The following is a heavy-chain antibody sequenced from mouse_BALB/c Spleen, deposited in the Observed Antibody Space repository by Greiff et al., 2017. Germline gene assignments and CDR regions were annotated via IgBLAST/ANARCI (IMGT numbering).Heavy chain of an antibody. D-gene: IGHD2-10*01. V-gene: IGHV5-17*02. CDR2: ISSGSSTI. J-gene: IGHJ3*01. CDR3: ARGAYYGNYVAWFAY. Sequence: EVQLVESGGGLVQPGGSRKLSCAASGFTFSSFGIHWVRQAPEKGLEWVAYISSGSSTIYYADTVKGRFTISRDNPKNTLFLQMTSLRSEDTAMYYCARGAYYGNYVAWFAYWGQGTLVTVSA. CDR1: GFTFSSFG.